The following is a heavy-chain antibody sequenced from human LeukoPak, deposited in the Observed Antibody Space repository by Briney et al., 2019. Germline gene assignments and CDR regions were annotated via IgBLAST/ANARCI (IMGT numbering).Heavy chain of an antibody. Sequence: GGSLRLSCAASGFTFSSYAMSWVRQAPGKGLEWVSAISGSGGRTYYADSVKGRFTISRDNSKNTLYLQMNSLRAEDTAVYYCAKDSGLLWFGESGGYWGQGTLVTVSS. V-gene: IGHV3-23*01. CDR1: GFTFSSYA. CDR3: AKDSGLLWFGESGGY. J-gene: IGHJ4*02. CDR2: ISGSGGRT. D-gene: IGHD3-10*01.